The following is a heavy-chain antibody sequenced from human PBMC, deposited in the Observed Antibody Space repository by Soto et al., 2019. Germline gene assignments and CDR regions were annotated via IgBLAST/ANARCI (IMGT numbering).Heavy chain of an antibody. Sequence: GGSLGLSCAASGFTFSSYGRHWVRQAPGKGLVWVSRINSDGSSTSYADSVKGRFTISSDNAKNTLYLQMNSLRDEDTAVYYCARVGYYDKSGMDVWGQGTTVTVSS. CDR3: ARVGYYDKSGMDV. D-gene: IGHD3-22*01. CDR1: GFTFSSYG. CDR2: INSDGSST. V-gene: IGHV3-74*01. J-gene: IGHJ6*02.